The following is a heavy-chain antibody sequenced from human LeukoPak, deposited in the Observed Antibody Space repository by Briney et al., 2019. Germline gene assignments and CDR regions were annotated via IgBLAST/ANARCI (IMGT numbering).Heavy chain of an antibody. V-gene: IGHV1-18*01. CDR1: GYTFTSYG. CDR2: ISAYNGNT. D-gene: IGHD3-10*01. Sequence: GASVKVSCKASGYTFTSYGISWVRQAPGQGLEWMGWISAYNGNTNYAQKFQGRVTMTEDTSTDTAYMELSSLRSEDTAVYYCAIRLTYYYGSGSAQPFDYWGQGTLVTVSS. CDR3: AIRLTYYYGSGSAQPFDY. J-gene: IGHJ4*02.